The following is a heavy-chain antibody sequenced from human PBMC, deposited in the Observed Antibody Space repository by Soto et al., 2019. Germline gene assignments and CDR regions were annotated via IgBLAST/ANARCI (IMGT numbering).Heavy chain of an antibody. V-gene: IGHV4-30-2*01. CDR3: ARSSDGSGSYSFDYFDY. J-gene: IGHJ4*02. Sequence: PSETLSLTCAVSGGSISSGGYSWSWIRQPPGKGLEWIGYIYHSGSTYYNPSLKSRVTISVDRSKNQFSLKLSSVTAADTAVYYCARSSDGSGSYSFDYFDYWGQGTLGTVSS. CDR2: IYHSGST. CDR1: GGSISSGGYS. D-gene: IGHD3-10*01.